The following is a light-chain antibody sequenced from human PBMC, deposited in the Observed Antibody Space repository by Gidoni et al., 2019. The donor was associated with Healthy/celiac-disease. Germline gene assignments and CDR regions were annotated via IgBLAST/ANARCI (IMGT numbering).Light chain of an antibody. Sequence: EVVMTQSPATLSVWPGERATLSCRASQSVSSNLAWYQHKPGQPPRLLIYGASTRATGVPARFSGSGSGTEFTLTISSLQSEDFAVYYCQQYHNWPPCSFGQGTKLEI. CDR3: QQYHNWPPCS. CDR1: QSVSSN. CDR2: GAS. V-gene: IGKV3-15*01. J-gene: IGKJ2*04.